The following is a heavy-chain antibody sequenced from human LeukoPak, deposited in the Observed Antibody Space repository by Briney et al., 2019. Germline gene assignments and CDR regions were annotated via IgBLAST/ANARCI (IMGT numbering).Heavy chain of an antibody. CDR3: ARHQGSGWYQIWFDP. J-gene: IGHJ5*02. CDR2: ISSSGSTI. D-gene: IGHD6-19*01. V-gene: IGHV3-11*01. CDR1: GFTFSYYA. Sequence: GGSLRLSCAASGFTFSYYAMSWVRQAPGKGLEWVSYISSSGSTIYYADSVKGRFTISRDNAKNSLYLQMNSLRAEDTAVYYCARHQGSGWYQIWFDPWGQGTLVTVSS.